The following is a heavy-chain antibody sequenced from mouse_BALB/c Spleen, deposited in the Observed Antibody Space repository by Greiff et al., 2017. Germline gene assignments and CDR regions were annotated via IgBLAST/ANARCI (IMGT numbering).Heavy chain of an antibody. CDR2: IDPENGDT. CDR3: NSLYEVDH. D-gene: IGHD2-3*01. CDR1: GFNIKDYY. Sequence: VQLQQSGAELVRSGASVKLSCTASGFNIKDYYMHWVKQRPEQGLEWIGWIDPENGDTEYAPKFQGKATMTADTSSNTAYLQLSSLTSEDTAVYYCNSLYEVDHWGQGTTLTVSS. V-gene: IGHV14-4*02. J-gene: IGHJ2*01.